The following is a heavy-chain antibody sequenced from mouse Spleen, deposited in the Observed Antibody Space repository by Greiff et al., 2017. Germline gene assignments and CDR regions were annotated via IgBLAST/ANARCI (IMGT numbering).Heavy chain of an antibody. J-gene: IGHJ2*01. CDR3: ARRALYDYYFDY. Sequence: QVQLQQPGAELVKPGASVKLSCKASGYTFTSYWMHWVKQRPGQGLEWIGMIHPNSGSTNYNEKFKSKATLTVDKSSSTAYMQLSSLTSEDSAVYYCARRALYDYYFDYWGQGTTLTVSS. V-gene: IGHV1-64*01. CDR1: GYTFTSYW. CDR2: IHPNSGST. D-gene: IGHD2-3*01.